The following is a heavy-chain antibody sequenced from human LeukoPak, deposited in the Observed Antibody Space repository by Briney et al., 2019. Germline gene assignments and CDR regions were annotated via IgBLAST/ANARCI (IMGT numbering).Heavy chain of an antibody. CDR3: ASGPPFLKYFEY. CDR2: ISVGAEYI. CDR1: GFTFSTYV. Sequence: GGSLRLSCAASGFTFSTYVMNWFRQAPGKGLEWVSTISVGAEYIFYADSVKGRFTISRVDSNNALYLQMHSLRAEDTALYYCASGPPFLKYFEYWGQGTLVTVSS. V-gene: IGHV3-23*01. D-gene: IGHD3-3*01. J-gene: IGHJ4*02.